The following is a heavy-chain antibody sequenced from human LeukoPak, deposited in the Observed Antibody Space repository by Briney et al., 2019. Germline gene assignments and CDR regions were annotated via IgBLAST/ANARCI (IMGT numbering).Heavy chain of an antibody. CDR1: GFTLSNFA. CDR2: IKQDGSEK. D-gene: IGHD6-13*01. CDR3: ARGRSWQQLALDY. Sequence: GGSLRLSCAASGFTLSNFAMGWVRQAPGKGLQWVANIKQDGSEKYYVDSVKGRFTISRDNAKNSLYLQMNSLRAEDTAVYYCARGRSWQQLALDYWGQGTLVTVSS. V-gene: IGHV3-7*01. J-gene: IGHJ4*02.